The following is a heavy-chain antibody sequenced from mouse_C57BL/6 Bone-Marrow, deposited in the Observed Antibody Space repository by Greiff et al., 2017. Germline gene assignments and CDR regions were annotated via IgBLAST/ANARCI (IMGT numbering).Heavy chain of an antibody. CDR2: ISSGGSYT. J-gene: IGHJ3*02. CDR3: ARGGY. CDR1: GFTLSSYG. V-gene: IGHV5-6*01. Sequence: EVKLMESGGDLVKPGGSLKLSCAASGFTLSSYGMSWVRQTPDKRLEWVATISSGGSYTYYPDSVKGRFTISRDNAKNTLYLQMSSLKSEDTAMYYCARGGYWGQGTLVTVSA.